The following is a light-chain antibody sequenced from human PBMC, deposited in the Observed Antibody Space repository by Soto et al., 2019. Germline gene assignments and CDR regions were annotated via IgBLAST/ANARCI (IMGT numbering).Light chain of an antibody. Sequence: QSVLTQPASVSGSPGQSITISCTGTSSDVGAYNYVSWYQQHPGKVPQLMIYDVSDRPSGVSNRFSGSKSGNTASLTIPGLQAEDEADYYCSSFTRSNSYVFGTGTKLTVL. CDR1: SSDVGAYNY. V-gene: IGLV2-14*03. CDR3: SSFTRSNSYV. CDR2: DVS. J-gene: IGLJ1*01.